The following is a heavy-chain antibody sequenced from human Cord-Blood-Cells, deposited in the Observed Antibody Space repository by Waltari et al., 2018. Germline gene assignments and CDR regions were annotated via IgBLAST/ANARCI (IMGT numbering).Heavy chain of an antibody. Sequence: QVQLVQSGAEVKKPGSSVKVSCKASGGTFSSYAISWVRQAPGQGLEWMGGINPIFGTANHAKKFQGKVTITADESPRTAYMELSRLRSEETAVYFCATGYCCYYDYWGQGTLVTVSS. CDR2: INPIFGTA. CDR1: GGTFSSYA. D-gene: IGHD2-15*01. CDR3: ATGYCCYYDY. V-gene: IGHV1-69*01. J-gene: IGHJ4*01.